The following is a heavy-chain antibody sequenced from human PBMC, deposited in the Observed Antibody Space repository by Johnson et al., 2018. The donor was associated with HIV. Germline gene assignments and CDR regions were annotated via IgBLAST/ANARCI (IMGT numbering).Heavy chain of an antibody. CDR1: GFNFRNYG. V-gene: IGHV3-30*03. CDR3: ARGRIGTIVMYLRGGAFDI. J-gene: IGHJ3*02. Sequence: QVQLVESGGGVVQPGRSLRLSCAASGFNFRNYGMHWVRQAPGKGLEWVAVISFDGSNEYYTDSVKGRFTISRDNSKNTLHLQMNSLRTEDTAIYYCARGRIGTIVMYLRGGAFDIWGQGTLVTVSS. D-gene: IGHD3-22*01. CDR2: ISFDGSNE.